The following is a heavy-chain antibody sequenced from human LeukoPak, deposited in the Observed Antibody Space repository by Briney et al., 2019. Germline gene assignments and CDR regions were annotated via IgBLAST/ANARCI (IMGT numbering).Heavy chain of an antibody. D-gene: IGHD3-9*01. CDR2: IIPIFGTA. CDR3: ARGLRYFDWLDWFDP. J-gene: IGHJ5*02. V-gene: IGHV1-69*05. CDR1: GGTFSSYA. Sequence: GASVKVSCKASGGTFSSYAISWVRQAPGQGLEWMGGIIPIFGTANYAQKFQGRVTITTDESTSTAYMELSSLRSEDTAVYYCARGLRYFDWLDWFDPWDQGTLVTVSS.